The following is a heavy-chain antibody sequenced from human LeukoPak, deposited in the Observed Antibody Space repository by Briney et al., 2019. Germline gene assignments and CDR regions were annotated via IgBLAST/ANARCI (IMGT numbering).Heavy chain of an antibody. CDR3: AREPEVPAAKLDY. D-gene: IGHD2-2*01. CDR2: ISSSNSYI. CDR1: GFTFSSYS. V-gene: IGHV3-21*01. J-gene: IGHJ4*02. Sequence: GGSLRLSCAASGFTFSSYSMNWVRQAPGKGLEWVSSISSSNSYIYYADSVKGRFTISRDNAKNSLYLQMNSLRAEDTAVYYCAREPEVPAAKLDYWGQGTLVTVSS.